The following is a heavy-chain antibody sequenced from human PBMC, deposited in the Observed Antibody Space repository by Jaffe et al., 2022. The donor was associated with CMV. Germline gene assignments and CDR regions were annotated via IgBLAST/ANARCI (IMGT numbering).Heavy chain of an antibody. Sequence: QVQLQQWGAGLLKPSETLSLTCAVYGGSFSGYYWSWIRQPPGKGLEWIGEINHSGSTNYNPSLKSRVTISVDTSKNQFSLKLSSVTAADTAVYYCARVSNPFYSSSWRGYNWFDPWGQGTLVTVSS. CDR3: ARVSNPFYSSSWRGYNWFDP. D-gene: IGHD6-13*01. CDR1: GGSFSGYY. CDR2: INHSGST. V-gene: IGHV4-34*01. J-gene: IGHJ5*02.